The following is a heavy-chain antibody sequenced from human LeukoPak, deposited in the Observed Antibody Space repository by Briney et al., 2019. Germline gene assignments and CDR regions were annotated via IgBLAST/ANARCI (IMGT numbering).Heavy chain of an antibody. D-gene: IGHD2-15*01. CDR1: GGTFSSYT. Sequence: ASVKVSCKASGGTFSSYTISWVRQAPGQGLEWMGGIIPLFGTPDYAQKFQDRLTITADKSTSTAYMELSSLRSEDTAVYYCVRATLRCSGGSCYEMDVWGKGTTVTVSS. CDR2: IIPLFGTP. CDR3: VRATLRCSGGSCYEMDV. J-gene: IGHJ6*04. V-gene: IGHV1-69*06.